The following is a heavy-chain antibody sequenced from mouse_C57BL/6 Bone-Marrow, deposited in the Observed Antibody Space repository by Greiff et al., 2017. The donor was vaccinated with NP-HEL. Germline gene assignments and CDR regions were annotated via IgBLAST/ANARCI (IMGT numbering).Heavy chain of an antibody. Sequence: VQLQESGPELVKPGASVKISCKASGYTFTSYWMHWVKQRPGQGLEWIGYINPSSGYTKYNQKFKDKATLTADKSSSTAYMQLSSLTYEDSAVYYCARRDYGRLYYFDYWGQGTTLTVSS. CDR1: GYTFTSYW. V-gene: IGHV1-7*01. J-gene: IGHJ2*01. D-gene: IGHD1-1*01. CDR2: INPSSGYT. CDR3: ARRDYGRLYYFDY.